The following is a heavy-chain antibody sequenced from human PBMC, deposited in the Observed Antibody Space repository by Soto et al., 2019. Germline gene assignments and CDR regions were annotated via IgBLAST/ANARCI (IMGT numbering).Heavy chain of an antibody. D-gene: IGHD4-17*01. Sequence: GGSLRLSCVASGFTFSTYAMSWVRQAPGKGLEWVSALTPSGGETYYADSVKGRFTISRDNSMNALYLQMNSLRIEDTAVYYCAHPRGYGVFDAYDIWGQGTMVTVS. CDR2: LTPSGGET. CDR1: GFTFSTYA. CDR3: AHPRGYGVFDAYDI. J-gene: IGHJ3*02. V-gene: IGHV3-23*01.